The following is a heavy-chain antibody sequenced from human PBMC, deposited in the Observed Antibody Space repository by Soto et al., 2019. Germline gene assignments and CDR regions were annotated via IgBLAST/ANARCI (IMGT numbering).Heavy chain of an antibody. CDR2: IYNSGST. CDR3: ARDPAP. J-gene: IGHJ5*02. CDR1: GGSISSGGYY. V-gene: IGHV4-31*03. Sequence: QVQLQESGPGLVKASQTLSLTCTVSGGSISSGGYYWSWIRQPPGKGLEWIGYIYNSGSTYYTPSLKSRVTVSEDTSKNQFSLKLSSVTAAVTAVYYCARDPAPWGQGTLVTVSS.